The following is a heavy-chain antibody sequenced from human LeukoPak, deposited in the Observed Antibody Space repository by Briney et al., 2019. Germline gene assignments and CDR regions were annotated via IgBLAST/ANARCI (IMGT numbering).Heavy chain of an antibody. CDR1: GYTFTGYY. J-gene: IGHJ4*02. V-gene: IGHV1-2*02. CDR3: ASRADYDFWSGLSY. D-gene: IGHD3-3*01. Sequence: ASVKVSCKASGYTFTGYYMHWVRQAPGQGLEWMGWINPNSGGTNYAQKFQGRVTMTRDTSISTAYMELSRLRSDDTAAYYCASRADYDFWSGLSYWGQGTLVTVSS. CDR2: INPNSGGT.